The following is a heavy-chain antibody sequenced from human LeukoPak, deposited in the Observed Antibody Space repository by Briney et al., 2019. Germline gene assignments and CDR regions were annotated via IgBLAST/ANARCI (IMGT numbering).Heavy chain of an antibody. CDR3: ARSGSYTRGNWFDP. CDR1: GYTFTSYD. V-gene: IGHV1-8*01. D-gene: IGHD1-26*01. Sequence: ASVKVSCKASGYTFTSYDINWVRQATGQGLEWMGWMNPNSGNTGYAQKLQGRVTMTTDTSTSTAYMELRSLRSDDTAVYYCARSGSYTRGNWFDPWGQGTLVTVSS. CDR2: MNPNSGNT. J-gene: IGHJ5*02.